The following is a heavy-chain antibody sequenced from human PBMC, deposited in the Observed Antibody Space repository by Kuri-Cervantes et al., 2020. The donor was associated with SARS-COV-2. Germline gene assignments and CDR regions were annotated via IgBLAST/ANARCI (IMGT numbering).Heavy chain of an antibody. CDR1: GYTFTGYY. Sequence: VSVKVSCKASGYTFTGYYMHWVRQAPGQGLEWMGWINPNSGGTNYAQKFQGRVTMTRDTSISTAYMELSRLRSDDTAVYYCAVYCSSTSCYNQWGQGTLVTVSS. CDR2: INPNSGGT. CDR3: AVYCSSTSCYNQ. V-gene: IGHV1-2*02. D-gene: IGHD2-2*02. J-gene: IGHJ4*02.